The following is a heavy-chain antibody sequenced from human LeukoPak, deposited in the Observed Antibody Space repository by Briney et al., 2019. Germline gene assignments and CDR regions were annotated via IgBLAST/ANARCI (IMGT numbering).Heavy chain of an antibody. J-gene: IGHJ3*02. Sequence: SETLSLTCTVSGGSISSYYWSWIRQPPGKGLEWIGYIYYSGSTNYNPSLKSRVTISVDTSKNQFSLKLSSVTAADTAVYYCARHNIVAPLAWNDAFDIWGQGTMVTVSS. CDR3: ARHNIVAPLAWNDAFDI. CDR2: IYYSGST. V-gene: IGHV4-59*08. CDR1: GGSISSYY. D-gene: IGHD5-12*01.